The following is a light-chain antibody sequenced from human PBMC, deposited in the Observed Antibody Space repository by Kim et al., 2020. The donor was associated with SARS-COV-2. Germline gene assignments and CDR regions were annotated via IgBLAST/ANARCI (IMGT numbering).Light chain of an antibody. V-gene: IGKV3-15*01. J-gene: IGKJ1*01. CDR2: GGS. CDR3: QQYDEWPWT. Sequence: EIVLTQSPGTLSVSPGERVTLSCRSTKRVNDNLAWYQQKPGQPPRLLVYGGSVTPTYIPARFSGSGSKTEYTLTVTSLQSEDFAIYYWQQYDEWPWTFGQGTKVDIK. CDR1: KRVNDN.